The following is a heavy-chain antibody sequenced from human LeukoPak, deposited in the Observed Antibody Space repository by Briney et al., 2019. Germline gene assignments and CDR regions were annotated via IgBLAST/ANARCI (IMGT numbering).Heavy chain of an antibody. Sequence: PGGSLRLSCAASGFTFRSYAMSWVRLAPGKGLEWVSAISGSGGSTYYADSVKGRFTISRDNSKNTLYLQMNSLRAEDRAVYYCAKEVDIVVVVAATGYLDYWGQGTLVTVSS. V-gene: IGHV3-23*01. CDR1: GFTFRSYA. J-gene: IGHJ4*02. CDR2: ISGSGGST. D-gene: IGHD2-15*01. CDR3: AKEVDIVVVVAATGYLDY.